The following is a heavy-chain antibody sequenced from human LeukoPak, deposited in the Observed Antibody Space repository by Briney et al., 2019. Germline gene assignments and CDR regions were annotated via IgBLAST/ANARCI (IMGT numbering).Heavy chain of an antibody. Sequence: QPGGSLRLTCAASGFTFSSYGMHWVRQAPGKGLEWVAFIRYDGSNKYYADSVKGRFTISRDNSKNTLYLQMNSLRAEDTAVYYCAKIAAAGIGQIEGAEYFQHWGQGTLVTVSS. D-gene: IGHD6-13*01. CDR1: GFTFSSYG. V-gene: IGHV3-30*02. J-gene: IGHJ1*01. CDR2: IRYDGSNK. CDR3: AKIAAAGIGQIEGAEYFQH.